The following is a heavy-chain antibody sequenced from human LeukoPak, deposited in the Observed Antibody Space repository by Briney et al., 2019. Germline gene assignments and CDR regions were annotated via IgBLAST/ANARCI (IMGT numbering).Heavy chain of an antibody. CDR2: IRYDGSNK. V-gene: IGHV3-30*02. D-gene: IGHD3-10*01. CDR3: AKVGFAKGTAFDI. CDR1: GFTFSSYG. Sequence: GGSLRLSCAASGFTFSSYGMHWVRQAPGKWLEWVAFIRYDGSNKYYADSVKGRFTISRDNSKNTLYLQMNSLRAEDTAVYYCAKVGFAKGTAFDIWGQGTMVTVSS. J-gene: IGHJ3*02.